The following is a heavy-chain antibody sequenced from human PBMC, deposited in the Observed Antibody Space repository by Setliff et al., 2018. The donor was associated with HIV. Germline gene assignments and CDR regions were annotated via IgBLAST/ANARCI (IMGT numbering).Heavy chain of an antibody. D-gene: IGHD1-26*01. CDR3: ARDATRGGDFDF. CDR2: IKEDGSET. CDR1: GFTFSNFW. Sequence: LKISCATSGFTFSNFWMTWVRQAPGKGLEWVANIKEDGSETFYVDSVKGRFTMSRDNAKNLVYLEMNSLKVEDTAVYYCARDATRGGDFDFWGQGTLVTVSS. V-gene: IGHV3-7*01. J-gene: IGHJ4*02.